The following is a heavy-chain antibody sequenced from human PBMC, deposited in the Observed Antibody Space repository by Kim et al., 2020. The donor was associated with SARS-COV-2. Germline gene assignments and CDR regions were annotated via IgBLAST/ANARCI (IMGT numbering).Heavy chain of an antibody. Sequence: GRSLRLSCTASGFTFGDYAMNWVRQAPGKGLEWVGFIRSKAYGGTTEYAASVKGRFTISRDDSKSIAYLQMNSLKTEDTAVYYCTRSGTTMTTYYFDYWGQGTLVTVSS. J-gene: IGHJ4*02. CDR2: IRSKAYGGTT. V-gene: IGHV3-49*04. CDR1: GFTFGDYA. CDR3: TRSGTTMTTYYFDY. D-gene: IGHD4-17*01.